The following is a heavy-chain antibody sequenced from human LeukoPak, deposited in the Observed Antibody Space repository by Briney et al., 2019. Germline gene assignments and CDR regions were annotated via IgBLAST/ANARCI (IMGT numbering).Heavy chain of an antibody. Sequence: GGSLRLSCTFSGLTFRSYWMNWVRQAPGKGLEWVGFIRSKAYGGTTEYAASVKGRFTISRDDSKSIAYLQMNSLKTEDTAVYYCTRDIRTYYYGSGSYWGQGTLVTVSS. J-gene: IGHJ4*02. V-gene: IGHV3-49*04. CDR1: GLTFRSYW. CDR2: IRSKAYGGTT. D-gene: IGHD3-10*01. CDR3: TRDIRTYYYGSGSY.